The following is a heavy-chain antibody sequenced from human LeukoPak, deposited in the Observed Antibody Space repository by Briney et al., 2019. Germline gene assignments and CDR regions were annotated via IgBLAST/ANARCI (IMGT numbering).Heavy chain of an antibody. CDR1: GYTFTSYA. CDR2: INTNTGNP. V-gene: IGHV7-4-1*02. J-gene: IGHJ6*02. CDR3: ARSRRVVRHYYYYGMDV. D-gene: IGHD3-3*01. Sequence: ASVKVSCKASGYTFTSYAMNWVRQAPGQGLEWMGWINTNTGNPTYAQGFTGRFVFSLDTSVSTAYLQISSLKAEDTAVYYCARSRRVVRHYYYYGMDVWGQGTTVTVSS.